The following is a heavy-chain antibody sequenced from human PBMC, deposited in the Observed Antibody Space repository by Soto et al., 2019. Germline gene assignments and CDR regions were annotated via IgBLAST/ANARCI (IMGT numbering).Heavy chain of an antibody. Sequence: EVQLLESGGGLVQPGGSLRLSCVASGFTFSSYGMHWVRQAPGKGLVWVSSISNDGSSIYADPVKGRFTISRDNAKNTLYLQMNSLRAEDTAVYYCARLPNKSPQNWGQGTLVIVSP. CDR3: ARLPNKSPQN. CDR2: ISNDGSS. V-gene: IGHV3-74*01. J-gene: IGHJ1*01. CDR1: GFTFSSYG.